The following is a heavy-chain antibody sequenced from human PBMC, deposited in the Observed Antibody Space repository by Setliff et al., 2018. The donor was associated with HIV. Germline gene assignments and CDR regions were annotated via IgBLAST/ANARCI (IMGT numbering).Heavy chain of an antibody. Sequence: GGSLRLSCAASGFTFSAHGMHWVRQAPGKGLEWVAFINYDESYEYYADSVKGRVTISRDNSKSTVDLQMTSLTAEDTAVYYCVKDGDYRNGDYDAFDIWGQGTMVTVSS. J-gene: IGHJ3*02. CDR3: VKDGDYRNGDYDAFDI. CDR2: INYDESYE. D-gene: IGHD4-17*01. CDR1: GFTFSAHG. V-gene: IGHV3-30*02.